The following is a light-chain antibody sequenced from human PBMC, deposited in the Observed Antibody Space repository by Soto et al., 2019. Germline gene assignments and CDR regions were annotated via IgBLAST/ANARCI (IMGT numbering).Light chain of an antibody. Sequence: EIVLTQSPGTLSLSPGERATLSCRASQTITPTFLAWYQQKPGQAPRLLIFGASSMVTDITDRFSGSGSGTACNLTISKLEREDFAVYYCQQFGVSPTFGGGTKVESK. V-gene: IGKV3-20*01. J-gene: IGKJ4*01. CDR2: GAS. CDR3: QQFGVSPT. CDR1: QTITPTF.